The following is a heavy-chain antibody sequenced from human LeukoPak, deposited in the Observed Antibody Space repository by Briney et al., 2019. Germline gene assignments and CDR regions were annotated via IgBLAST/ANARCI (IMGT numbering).Heavy chain of an antibody. CDR2: IFYRGST. CDR1: GGSINTYY. Sequence: SETLSLTCTVSGGSINTYYWSWIRQPPGKGLEWIGYIFYRGSTNYNPSLKSRVTISVDTSKNQFSLKLSSVTAADTAVYYCARVKKRAWLALPLIHWFDPWGQGTLVTVSS. CDR3: ARVKKRAWLALPLIHWFDP. J-gene: IGHJ5*02. D-gene: IGHD6-19*01. V-gene: IGHV4-59*12.